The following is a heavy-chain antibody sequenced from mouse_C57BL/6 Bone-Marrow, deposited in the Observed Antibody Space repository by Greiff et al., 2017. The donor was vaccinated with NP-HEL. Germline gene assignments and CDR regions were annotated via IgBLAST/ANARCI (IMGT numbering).Heavy chain of an antibody. CDR2: ISSGGDYI. J-gene: IGHJ2*01. Sequence: EVQRVESGEGLVKPGGSLKLSCAASGFTFSSYAMSWVRQTPEKRLEWVAYISSGGDYIYYADTVKGRFTISRDNARNTLYLQMSSLKAEDTAMYYCTREGNYYGDYWGQGTTRTVSS. D-gene: IGHD1-1*01. V-gene: IGHV5-9-1*02. CDR3: TREGNYYGDY. CDR1: GFTFSSYA.